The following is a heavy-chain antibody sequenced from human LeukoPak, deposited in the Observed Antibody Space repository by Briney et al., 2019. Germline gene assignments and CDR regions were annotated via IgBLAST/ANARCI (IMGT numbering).Heavy chain of an antibody. CDR1: GYTFTSYD. J-gene: IGHJ6*03. Sequence: GASVKVSCKASGYTFTSYDINWVRQATGQGLEWMGWMNPNSGNTGYAQKFQGRVTMTRNTSISTAYMELSSLRSEDTAVYYCARGPRFYGGQGASSYYYYYYLDVWGKGTTVTVSS. D-gene: IGHD4-23*01. CDR2: MNPNSGNT. V-gene: IGHV1-8*01. CDR3: ARGPRFYGGQGASSYYYYYYLDV.